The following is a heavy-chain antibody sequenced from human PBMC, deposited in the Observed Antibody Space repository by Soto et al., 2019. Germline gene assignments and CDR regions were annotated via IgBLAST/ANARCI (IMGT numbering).Heavy chain of an antibody. V-gene: IGHV4-59*01. CDR2: IYYSGST. CDR1: GGSISSYY. CDR3: ARDPGRRYFDY. D-gene: IGHD1-1*01. Sequence: QVQLQESGPGLVKPSETLSLTCTVSGGSISSYYWSWIRQPPGKGLEWIGYIYYSGSTNYNPSLKSRVTISVDTSKNQCSLKLSSVTAADTAVYYCARDPGRRYFDYWGQGTLVTVSS. J-gene: IGHJ4*02.